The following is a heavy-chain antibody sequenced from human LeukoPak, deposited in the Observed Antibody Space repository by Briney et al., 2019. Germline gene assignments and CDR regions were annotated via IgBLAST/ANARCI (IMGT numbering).Heavy chain of an antibody. CDR3: ARALRSLTAPYYYYYYGMDV. CDR1: GYTFTGYY. V-gene: IGHV1-2*02. CDR2: INPNSGGT. D-gene: IGHD3-3*01. J-gene: IGHJ6*02. Sequence: GASVKVSCKASGYTFTGYYMHWVRQAPGQGLEWMGWINPNSGGTNYAQKFQGRVTMTRDTSISTAYTELSRLRSDDTAVYYCARALRSLTAPYYYYYYGMDVWGQGTTVTVSS.